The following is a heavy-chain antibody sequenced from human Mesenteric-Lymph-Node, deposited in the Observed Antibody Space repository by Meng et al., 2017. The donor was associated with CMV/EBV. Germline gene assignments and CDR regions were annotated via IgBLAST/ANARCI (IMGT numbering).Heavy chain of an antibody. D-gene: IGHD2-2*02. CDR2: INPNSGGT. V-gene: IGHV1-2*02. CDR1: GYTFTGYY. CDR3: ATLYALRDYYYYGMDV. J-gene: IGHJ6*02. Sequence: ASVKVSCKASGYTFTGYYMHWVRQAPGQGLEWMGWINPNSGGTNYAQKFQGRVTITADKSTSTAYMELSSLRSEDTAVYYCATLYALRDYYYYGMDVWGQGTTVTVSS.